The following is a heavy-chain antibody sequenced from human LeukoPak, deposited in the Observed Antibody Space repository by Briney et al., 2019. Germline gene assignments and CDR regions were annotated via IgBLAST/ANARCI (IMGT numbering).Heavy chain of an antibody. CDR3: ARARANWGRGYFDY. D-gene: IGHD7-27*01. CDR2: INHSGST. V-gene: IGHV4-34*01. Sequence: SETLSLTCAVYGGSFSGYYWSWIRQPPGKGLERIGEINHSGSTNYNPSLKSRVTISVDTSKNQFSLKLSSVTAADTAVYYCARARANWGRGYFDYWGQGTLVTVSS. J-gene: IGHJ4*02. CDR1: GGSFSGYY.